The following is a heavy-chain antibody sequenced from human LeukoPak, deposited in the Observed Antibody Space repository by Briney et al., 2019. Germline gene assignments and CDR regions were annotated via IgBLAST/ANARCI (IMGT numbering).Heavy chain of an antibody. V-gene: IGHV4-39*07. J-gene: IGHJ6*02. Sequence: SETLSLTCTVSGGSISSSSYYWGWIRQPPGKGLEWIGSIYYSGSTYYNPSLKSRVTISVDTSKNQFSLKLSSVTAADTAVYYCARVTPIVAMTTVTKAYYYGMDVWGQGTTVTVSS. D-gene: IGHD4-17*01. CDR3: ARVTPIVAMTTVTKAYYYGMDV. CDR2: IYYSGST. CDR1: GGSISSSSYY.